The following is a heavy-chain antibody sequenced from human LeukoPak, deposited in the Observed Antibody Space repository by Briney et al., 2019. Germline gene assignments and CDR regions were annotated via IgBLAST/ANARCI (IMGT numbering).Heavy chain of an antibody. CDR2: IYSGGGT. V-gene: IGHV4-39*01. J-gene: IGHJ4*02. D-gene: IGHD4-23*01. CDR1: GGSLTSGSYY. Sequence: SETLSLTCTVSGGSLTSGSYYWAWIRQPPGKGLGWIGSIYSGGGTFYHPSLRPRVTISVDTSQKQFSLTLPSVTAADTAVYYCARRNYGGTLEYWGQGTLVTVSS. CDR3: ARRNYGGTLEY.